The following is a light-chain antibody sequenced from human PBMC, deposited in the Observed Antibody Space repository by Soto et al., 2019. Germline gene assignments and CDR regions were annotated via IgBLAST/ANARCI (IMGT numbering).Light chain of an antibody. J-gene: IGLJ1*01. CDR2: DDS. CDR3: QVWDSNSDMGV. V-gene: IGLV3-21*02. Sequence: SYELTQPPSVSVAPGQTARITCGGNNSGSKSVHWYQQKAGQYHVLVVHDDSDRPSGIPERFSCSNSGNTATLTISSVPVGDESDYDCQVWDSNSDMGVFGTGTKVTVL. CDR1: NSGSKS.